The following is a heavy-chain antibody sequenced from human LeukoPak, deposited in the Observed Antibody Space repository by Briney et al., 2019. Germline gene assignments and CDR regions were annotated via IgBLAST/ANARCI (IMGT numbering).Heavy chain of an antibody. CDR3: AREASRTATAIRNFDY. CDR2: IYYTGST. V-gene: IGHV4-39*07. J-gene: IGHJ4*02. D-gene: IGHD2-21*02. Sequence: PSETLSLTCTVSGGSISSSNYYWGWIRQSPGKDLEWVGTIYYTGSTYYNPSLRSRVTISVDTSKNQFSLKLSSVTAADMAVYYCAREASRTATAIRNFDYWGQGTLVTVSS. CDR1: GGSISSSNYY.